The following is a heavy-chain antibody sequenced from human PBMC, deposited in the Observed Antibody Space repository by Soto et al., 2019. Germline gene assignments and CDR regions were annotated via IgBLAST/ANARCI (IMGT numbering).Heavy chain of an antibody. CDR3: ARDQYDFRSGSYSYAMEV. D-gene: IGHD3-3*01. CDR1: GGSVSSESHY. V-gene: IGHV4-61*01. Sequence: SETLSLTCTVSGGSVSSESHYWSWIRQTPGKGLEWIGYIYYTGNTNYNPSLKGRVTMSVDTSRDQLSLRLRSVTRADTAVYYCARDQYDFRSGSYSYAMEVWGQGTKVTV. J-gene: IGHJ6*02. CDR2: IYYTGNT.